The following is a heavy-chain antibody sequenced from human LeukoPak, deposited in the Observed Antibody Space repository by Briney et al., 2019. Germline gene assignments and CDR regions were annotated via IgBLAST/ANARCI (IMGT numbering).Heavy chain of an antibody. Sequence: SETLSLTCTVSGGSISSSSYYWGWIRQPPGKGLEWIGSIYYSGSTYYNPSLKSRVTISVDTSKNQFSLKLSSVTAADTAVYYCARQPIVGSWSAHYPFDYWGQGTLVTVSS. V-gene: IGHV4-39*01. D-gene: IGHD6-13*01. CDR3: ARQPIVGSWSAHYPFDY. CDR2: IYYSGST. J-gene: IGHJ4*02. CDR1: GGSISSSSYY.